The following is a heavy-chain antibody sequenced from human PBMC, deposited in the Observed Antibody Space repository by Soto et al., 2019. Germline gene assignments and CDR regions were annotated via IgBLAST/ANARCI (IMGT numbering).Heavy chain of an antibody. CDR3: ARAQRIQLWASGMDV. CDR1: GGTLSSYV. Sequence: QVQLVQSGAEVKKPGSSVKVSCKASGGTLSSYVISWVRQAPGQGLEWMGGIIPVFGTVNYAQKFQGRVTVTADESTTTAYMELRSLRSEDAAVYYCARAQRIQLWASGMDVGGQGTTVTVSS. V-gene: IGHV1-69*01. CDR2: IIPVFGTV. J-gene: IGHJ6*02. D-gene: IGHD5-18*01.